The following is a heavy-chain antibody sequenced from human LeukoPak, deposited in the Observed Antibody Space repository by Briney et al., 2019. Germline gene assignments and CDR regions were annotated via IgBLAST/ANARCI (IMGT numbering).Heavy chain of an antibody. J-gene: IGHJ5*02. Sequence: SETLSLTCAVLGESFSGYYWTWIRQTPGKGLEWIGEISHSGNTNSNPSLKSRVTISVDTSKNQFSLKLTSVTAADTAVYYCARDKAHSYGRYFDPWGQGALVIVSS. V-gene: IGHV4-34*01. CDR2: ISHSGNT. D-gene: IGHD5-18*01. CDR1: GESFSGYY. CDR3: ARDKAHSYGRYFDP.